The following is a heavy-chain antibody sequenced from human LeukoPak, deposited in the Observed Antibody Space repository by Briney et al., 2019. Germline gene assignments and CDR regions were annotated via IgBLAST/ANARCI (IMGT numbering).Heavy chain of an antibody. J-gene: IGHJ4*02. CDR3: AKDRYSSGWYGSDY. CDR2: IWYDGSNK. Sequence: PGRSLRLSCAASGFTFSSYGMHWGRQAPGKGLEWVAVIWYDGSNKYYADSVKGRFTISRDNSKNTLYLQMNSLRAEDTAVYYCAKDRYSSGWYGSDYWGQGTLVTVSS. D-gene: IGHD6-19*01. CDR1: GFTFSSYG. V-gene: IGHV3-33*06.